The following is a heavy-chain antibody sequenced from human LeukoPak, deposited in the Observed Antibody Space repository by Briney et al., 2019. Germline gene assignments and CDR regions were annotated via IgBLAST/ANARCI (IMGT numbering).Heavy chain of an antibody. D-gene: IGHD3-10*01. CDR3: AGVHLWVVGGARGLYAFDI. CDR2: IIPIFGTA. J-gene: IGHJ3*02. V-gene: IGHV1-69*05. CDR1: GGTFSSYA. Sequence: ASVKVSCKASGGTFSSYAISWVRQAPGQGLEWMGGIIPIFGTANYAQKFQGRVTITTDESTSTAYMELSSLRSEDTAVYYCAGVHLWVVGGARGLYAFDIWGQGTMVTVSS.